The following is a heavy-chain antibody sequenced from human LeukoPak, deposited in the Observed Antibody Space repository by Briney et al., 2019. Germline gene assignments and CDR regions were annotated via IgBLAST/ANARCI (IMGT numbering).Heavy chain of an antibody. Sequence: SESLSLTCTVSGGSISSYYWSWIRQPPGKGLEWIGCIYTNGNTNYNPSLKSRVTISVDTSKNQFSLKLSSVTAADTAVYYCARKDSTSWNFDYWGQGTLVTLSS. D-gene: IGHD6-13*01. V-gene: IGHV4-4*09. J-gene: IGHJ4*02. CDR1: GGSISSYY. CDR2: IYTNGNT. CDR3: ARKDSTSWNFDY.